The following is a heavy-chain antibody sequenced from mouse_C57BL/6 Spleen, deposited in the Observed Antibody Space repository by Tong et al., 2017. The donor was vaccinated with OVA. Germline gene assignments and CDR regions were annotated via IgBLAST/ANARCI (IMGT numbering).Heavy chain of an antibody. Sequence: EVQLQESGGGLVQPGESLKLSCESNEYEFPSHDMSWVRKTPEKRLEWVAYISSGGGSTYYPDTVKGRFTISRDNAKNTLYLQMSSLKSEDTAMYYCARPGEVRYFDVWGAGTTVTVSS. CDR1: EYEFPSHD. CDR2: ISSGGGST. D-gene: IGHD2-14*01. J-gene: IGHJ1*01. CDR3: ARPGEVRYFDV. V-gene: IGHV5-2*01.